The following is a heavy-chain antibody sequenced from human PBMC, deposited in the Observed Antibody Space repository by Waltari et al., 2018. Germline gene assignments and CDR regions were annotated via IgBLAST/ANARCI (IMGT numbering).Heavy chain of an antibody. Sequence: EAQLVQSGGGLVQPGGSLTLSCAASGFTIRRFWMPWICQAPGEGLQWVAHIGTDGSDKYYVDSVKGRFTISRDNAENSLLLQMSSLRVEDTALYYCVGWNDPINSWGQGTLVAVSS. CDR1: GFTIRRFW. CDR3: VGWNDPINS. D-gene: IGHD1-1*01. CDR2: IGTDGSDK. V-gene: IGHV3-7*01. J-gene: IGHJ4*02.